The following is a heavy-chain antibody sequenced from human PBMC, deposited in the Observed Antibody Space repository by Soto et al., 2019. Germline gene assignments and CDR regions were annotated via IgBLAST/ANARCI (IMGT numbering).Heavy chain of an antibody. V-gene: IGHV1-2*04. D-gene: IGHD3-3*01. CDR2: INPNSGGT. CDR1: GYTFTGYY. CDR3: ARAPYYDFWSGYYLDP. J-gene: IGHJ5*02. Sequence: QVQLVQSGAEVKKPGASVKVSCKASGYTFTGYYMHWVRQAPGQGLEWMGWINPNSGGTNYAQKFQGWVTMTRDTSISTADMELSRLRSDDTAVYYCARAPYYDFWSGYYLDPWGQGTLVTVSS.